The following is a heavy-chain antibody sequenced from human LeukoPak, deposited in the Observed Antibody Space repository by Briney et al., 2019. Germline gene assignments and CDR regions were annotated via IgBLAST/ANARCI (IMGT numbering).Heavy chain of an antibody. D-gene: IGHD3-10*02. CDR1: GFTFSSYW. CDR3: AELGITMIGGV. V-gene: IGHV3-7*01. CDR2: IKQDGSEK. Sequence: PGGSLRLSCAASGFTFSSYWMSWVRQAQGKGLEWVANIKQDGSEKYYVDSVKGRFTISRDNAKNSLYLQMDSLRVEDTAVYYCAELGITMIGGVWGKGTTVTISS. J-gene: IGHJ6*04.